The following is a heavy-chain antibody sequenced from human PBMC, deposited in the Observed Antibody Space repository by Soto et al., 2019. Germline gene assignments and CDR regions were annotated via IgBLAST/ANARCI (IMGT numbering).Heavy chain of an antibody. CDR1: GGSFSGYY. CDR2: INHSGST. D-gene: IGHD3-3*01. J-gene: IGHJ4*02. CDR3: ARGLINFWSGYLVDY. Sequence: SETLSLTCAVYGGSFSGYYWSWIRQPPGKGLEWIGEINHSGSTNYNPSLKSRVTISVDTSKNQFSLKLSSVTAADTAVYYCARGLINFWSGYLVDYWGQGTLVTVSS. V-gene: IGHV4-34*01.